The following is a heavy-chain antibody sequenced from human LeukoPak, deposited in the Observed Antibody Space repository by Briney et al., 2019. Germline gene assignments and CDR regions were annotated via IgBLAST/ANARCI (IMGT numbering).Heavy chain of an antibody. CDR2: ISGSGGST. CDR1: GFTFSSYG. Sequence: PGGSLRLSCAASGFTFSSYGMSWVRQAPGKGLEWVSAISGSGGSTYYADSVKGRFTISRDNSKNTLYLQMNSLRAEDTAVYYCARRDTWSGYYYYYYYMDVWGKGTTVTVSS. D-gene: IGHD3-3*01. CDR3: ARRDTWSGYYYYYYYMDV. J-gene: IGHJ6*03. V-gene: IGHV3-23*01.